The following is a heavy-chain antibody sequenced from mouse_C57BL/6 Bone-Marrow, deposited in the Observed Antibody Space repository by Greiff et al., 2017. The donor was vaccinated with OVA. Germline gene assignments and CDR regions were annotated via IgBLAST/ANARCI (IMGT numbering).Heavy chain of an antibody. D-gene: IGHD3-2*02. CDR3: ARHGSRDSSGSLSY. Sequence: QVQLKESGAELVKPGASVKLSCKASGYTFTEYTIHWVKQRPGQGLEWIGWFYPGSGSIKYNEKFKDKATLTADKSSSTDYMELSRLTSEDSAIYYCARHGSRDSSGSLSYWGQSTTLTVSS. CDR1: GYTFTEYT. CDR2: FYPGSGSI. V-gene: IGHV1-62-2*01. J-gene: IGHJ2*01.